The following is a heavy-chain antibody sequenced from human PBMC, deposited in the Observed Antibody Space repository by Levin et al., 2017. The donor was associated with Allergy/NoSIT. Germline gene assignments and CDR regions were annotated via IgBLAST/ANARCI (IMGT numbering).Heavy chain of an antibody. Sequence: SETLSLTCTVSGGSISSYYWSWIRQPPGKGLEWIGYIYYSGSTNYNPSLKSRVTISVDTSKNQFSLKLSSVTAADTAVYYCARADNGNYVVDYWGQGTLVTVSS. CDR3: ARADNGNYVVDY. CDR2: IYYSGST. V-gene: IGHV4-59*01. J-gene: IGHJ4*02. D-gene: IGHD1-7*01. CDR1: GGSISSYY.